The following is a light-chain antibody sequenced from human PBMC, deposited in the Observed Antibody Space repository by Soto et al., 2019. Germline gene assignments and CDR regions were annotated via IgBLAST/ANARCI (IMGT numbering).Light chain of an antibody. V-gene: IGKV1-33*01. J-gene: IGKJ4*01. CDR1: QDISNY. CDR2: DAS. CDR3: QQYDNLPLT. Sequence: DIQMTQSPSSLSASVGDRVTITCQASQDISNYLNWYQQKPEKAPKLLIYDASNLETGVPSRFSGSGSGTDFTVTISSLQPEDIATYYCQQYDNLPLTFGGGTKVDIK.